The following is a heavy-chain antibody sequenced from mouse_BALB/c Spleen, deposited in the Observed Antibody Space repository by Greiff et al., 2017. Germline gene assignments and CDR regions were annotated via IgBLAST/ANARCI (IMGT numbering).Heavy chain of an antibody. CDR3: ARSWYWYFDV. V-gene: IGHV1-9*01. CDR2: ILPGSGST. CDR1: GYTFSSYW. J-gene: IGHJ1*01. Sequence: VQLQQSGAELMKPGASVKISCKATGYTFSSYWIEWVKQSPGHGLEWIGEILPGSGSTNYHEKFKGKATFTADTSSNTAYMQLSSLTSEDSAVYYCARSWYWYFDVWGAGTTVTVSS.